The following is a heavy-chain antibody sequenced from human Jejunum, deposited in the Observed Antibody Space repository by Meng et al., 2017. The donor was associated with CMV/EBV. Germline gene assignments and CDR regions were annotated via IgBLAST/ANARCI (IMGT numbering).Heavy chain of an antibody. CDR3: AREVVRDYSRDGMDV. Sequence: GSRSSGDSFWPSLRQSPGKRLEWIGYVSHNGGTIYNPSLRSRVTISIDTAKNHFSLKLGSVTAADTAVYYCAREVVRDYSRDGMDVWGQGTTVTVSS. CDR2: VSHNGGT. D-gene: IGHD4-17*01. CDR1: GSRSSGDSF. J-gene: IGHJ6*02. V-gene: IGHV4-61*08.